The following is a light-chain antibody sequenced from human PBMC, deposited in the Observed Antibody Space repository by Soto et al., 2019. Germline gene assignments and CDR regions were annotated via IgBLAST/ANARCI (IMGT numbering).Light chain of an antibody. CDR3: QQYMSSVT. V-gene: IGKV3-20*01. Sequence: EIVLTQSPGSLSLSPGQRATLSCMASQSVDTTFFAWYQKKPGQAPRLLIQGASKRATGIPDRFSGSGSGTDFTLIISRLEPEDFAVYYCQQYMSSVTFGQGTKVEIK. CDR2: GAS. J-gene: IGKJ1*01. CDR1: QSVDTTF.